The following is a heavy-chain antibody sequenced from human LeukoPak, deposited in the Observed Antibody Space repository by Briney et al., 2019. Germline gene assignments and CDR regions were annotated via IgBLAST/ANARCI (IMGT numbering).Heavy chain of an antibody. Sequence: PGGSLRLSRAASGFTFSSYALSWVRQAPGEGLEWVSAISGSGGNTFYGDSVKGRFTIHRHNPKNPLYLQMNSLRAEDTVVYYCAKEVPTTVTTTWGQRTLVTVSS. D-gene: IGHD4-17*01. CDR2: ISGSGGNT. CDR3: AKEVPTTVTTT. CDR1: GFTFSSYA. J-gene: IGHJ5*02. V-gene: IGHV3-23*01.